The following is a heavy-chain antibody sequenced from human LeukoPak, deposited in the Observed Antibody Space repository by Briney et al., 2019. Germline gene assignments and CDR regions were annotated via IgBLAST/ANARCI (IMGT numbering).Heavy chain of an antibody. D-gene: IGHD3-22*01. Sequence: ASVKVSCKASGYTFTSYGFTWVRLAPGQGLEWMGWISAYNGNTDYAQKLQGRVTMTTDTSTSTAYMELRSLRSDDTAVYFCARAYYHDTSSYQGFDFWGQGTLVTVSS. V-gene: IGHV1-18*01. CDR3: ARAYYHDTSSYQGFDF. CDR2: ISAYNGNT. J-gene: IGHJ4*02. CDR1: GYTFTSYG.